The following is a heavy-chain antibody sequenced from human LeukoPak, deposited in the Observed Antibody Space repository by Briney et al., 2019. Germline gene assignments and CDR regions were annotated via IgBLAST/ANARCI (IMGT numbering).Heavy chain of an antibody. J-gene: IGHJ4*02. V-gene: IGHV3-48*01. Sequence: GGSLRLSCAASGFTFNTFDMTWVRQAPGKGLEWVSYISSGSSSRYYADSVKGRFTISRDNAKNSLYLQMNSLRAEDTAVYYCARETDRVYYDANFDYWGQGTLVTVSS. CDR3: ARETDRVYYDANFDY. D-gene: IGHD5/OR15-5a*01. CDR1: GFTFNTFD. CDR2: ISSGSSSR.